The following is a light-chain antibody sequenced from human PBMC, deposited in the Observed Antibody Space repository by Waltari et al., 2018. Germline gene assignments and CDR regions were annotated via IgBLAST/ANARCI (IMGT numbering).Light chain of an antibody. J-gene: IGLJ3*02. CDR3: SSYTTGGAPWV. CDR1: SSDVGGYNY. Sequence: QSALTQPASVSGSPGQSIPTSCTGTSSDVGGYNYFSWYQQHPGKAPKLMIDDVSNRPSGVSNRFSGSKSGNTASLTISGLQAEDEADYYCSSYTTGGAPWVFGGGTKLTVL. V-gene: IGLV2-14*01. CDR2: DVS.